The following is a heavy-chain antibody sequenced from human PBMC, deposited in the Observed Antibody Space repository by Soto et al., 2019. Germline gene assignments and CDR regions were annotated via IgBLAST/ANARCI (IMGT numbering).Heavy chain of an antibody. J-gene: IGHJ6*02. CDR1: GFSFGSYF. CDR2: INTNGGSR. V-gene: IGHV3-21*01. D-gene: IGHD2-2*01. Sequence: GGSLRLSCAASGFSFGSYFMNWVRQAPGKGLEWVTSINTNGGSRFYADSVRGRFTISRDSAKSSLYLEMNSLRADDTAVYYCARSSTSGDVWGQGTTVTVSS. CDR3: ARSSTSGDV.